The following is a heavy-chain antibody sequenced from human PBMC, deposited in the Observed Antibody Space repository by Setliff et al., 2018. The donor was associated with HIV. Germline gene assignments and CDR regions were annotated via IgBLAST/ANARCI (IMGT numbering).Heavy chain of an antibody. CDR3: ARDHGGKDY. J-gene: IGHJ4*02. V-gene: IGHV1-8*03. CDR2: MNPNRGNT. Sequence: ASVKVSCKAPGYTFTNYDINWVRQATGQGLEWMGWMNPNRGNTVYAQKFQGRVTITRNTSINTAYMELSNLRSEDTAVYYCARDHGGKDYWGQGTLVTVSS. CDR1: GYTFTNYD.